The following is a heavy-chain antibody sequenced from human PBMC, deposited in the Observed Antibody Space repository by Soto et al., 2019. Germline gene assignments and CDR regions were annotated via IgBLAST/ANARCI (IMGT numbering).Heavy chain of an antibody. V-gene: IGHV1-46*01. CDR1: GYTFTSYY. Sequence: ASVKVSCKASGYTFTSYYMHWVRQAPGQGLEWMGIINPSGGSTSYAQKFQGRVTMTRDTSTSTVYMELSSLRSEDTAVYYCARERKYSSSWAHHFDYWGQGTLVTVSS. CDR3: ARERKYSSSWAHHFDY. D-gene: IGHD6-13*01. CDR2: INPSGGST. J-gene: IGHJ4*02.